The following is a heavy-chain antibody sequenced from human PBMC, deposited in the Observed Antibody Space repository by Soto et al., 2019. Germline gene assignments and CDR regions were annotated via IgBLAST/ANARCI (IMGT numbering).Heavy chain of an antibody. CDR2: IYWDDDK. CDR1: GFSLSTSGVG. CDR3: SHRSEYGHFIYY. D-gene: IGHD6-6*01. V-gene: IGHV2-5*02. Sequence: SGPTLVNPTQTLTLTCTFSGFSLSTSGVGVGWIRQTPGMALVWLALIYWDDDKRYSPSLKSRLTITKDTSKNQVVLTMTDMDPVDTATYYFSHRSEYGHFIYYLCQGTVVTVSA. J-gene: IGHJ4*02.